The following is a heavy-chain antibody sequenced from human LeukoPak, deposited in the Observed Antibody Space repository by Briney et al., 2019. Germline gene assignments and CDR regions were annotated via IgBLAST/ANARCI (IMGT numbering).Heavy chain of an antibody. CDR3: ARLRVADSTTY. CDR1: GYTFTSFY. D-gene: IGHD6-19*01. CDR2: IHSGGGST. J-gene: IGHJ4*02. Sequence: ASVKVSCKASGYTFTSFYLHWVRQAPGQGLEWMGMIHSGGGSTTYAQKFQGRVSMTRDTSTSTVYMELSSLTSEDTAMYYCARLRVADSTTYWGQRTLVTVSS. V-gene: IGHV1-46*03.